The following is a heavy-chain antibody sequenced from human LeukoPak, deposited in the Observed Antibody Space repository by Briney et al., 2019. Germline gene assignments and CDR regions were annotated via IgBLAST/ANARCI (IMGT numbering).Heavy chain of an antibody. CDR1: GGSIRSSYYY. CDR2: INHSGSI. V-gene: IGHV4-39*01. Sequence: PSETLSLTCTVSGGSIRSSYYYWGWIRQPPGKGLERIGEINHSGSINYNPSLKSRVTISIQTSKNQSSLKLSSVTAADTAVYYCARRRRSGYYSTWGQGTLVTVSS. J-gene: IGHJ5*02. CDR3: ARRRRSGYYST. D-gene: IGHD3-22*01.